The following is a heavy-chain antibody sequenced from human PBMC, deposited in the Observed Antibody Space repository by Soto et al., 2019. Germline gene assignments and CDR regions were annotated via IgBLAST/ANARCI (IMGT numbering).Heavy chain of an antibody. D-gene: IGHD6-19*01. CDR1: GYTFTGYY. J-gene: IGHJ6*03. V-gene: IGHV1-2*04. CDR2: INPNSGGT. CDR3: ARVSSGWAEYYYYYYMDV. Sequence: ASVKVSCKASGYTFTGYYMHWVRQAPGQGLEWMGWINPNSGGTNYAQKFQGWVTMTRDTSISTAYMELSRLRAEDTAVYYCARVSSGWAEYYYYYYMDVWGKGTTVTVSS.